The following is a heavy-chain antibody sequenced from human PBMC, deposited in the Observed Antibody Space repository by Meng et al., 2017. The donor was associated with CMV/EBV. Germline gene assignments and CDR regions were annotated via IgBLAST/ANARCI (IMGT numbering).Heavy chain of an antibody. V-gene: IGHV1-18*01. CDR2: ISDHSRNT. D-gene: IGHD3-9*01. J-gene: IGHJ6*02. CDR3: ARARVDDVLTGYLPQGDVYYYGMDV. Sequence: ASVKVSCKASGYSFSTFGITWVRQAPGQGLEWMGWISDHSRNTNYARKFGGRVTMTTDASTTTAYMDLRDLRFDNTTVYYCARARVDDVLTGYLPQGDVYYYGMDVWGLGTTVTVSS. CDR1: GYSFSTFG.